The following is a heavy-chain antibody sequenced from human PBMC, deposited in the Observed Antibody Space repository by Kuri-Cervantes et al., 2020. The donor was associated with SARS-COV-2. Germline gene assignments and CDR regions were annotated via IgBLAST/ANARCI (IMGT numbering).Heavy chain of an antibody. CDR2: IRGGGYTT. Sequence: GESLKISCAPSGFTFSRHAMIWVRQAPGKGLEWISAIRGGGYTTYYADSVKGRFTISRDNFKNTLYLQMNSLRAEDTAVYYCAKDPNGDYVGAFDFWGQGTLVTVSS. D-gene: IGHD4-17*01. J-gene: IGHJ3*01. CDR3: AKDPNGDYVGAFDF. V-gene: IGHV3-23*01. CDR1: GFTFSRHA.